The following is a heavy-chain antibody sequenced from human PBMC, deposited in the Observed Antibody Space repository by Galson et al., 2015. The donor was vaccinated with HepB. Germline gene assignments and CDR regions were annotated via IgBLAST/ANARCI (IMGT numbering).Heavy chain of an antibody. J-gene: IGHJ4*02. Sequence: SLRLSCAASGFTFSSYAMSWVRQAPGKGLEWVSAISGSGGSTYYADSVKGRSTISRDNSKNTLYLQMNSLRAEDTAVYYCAKDQVVISNYFDYWGQGTLVTVSS. CDR3: AKDQVVISNYFDY. CDR2: ISGSGGST. V-gene: IGHV3-23*01. CDR1: GFTFSSYA. D-gene: IGHD3-22*01.